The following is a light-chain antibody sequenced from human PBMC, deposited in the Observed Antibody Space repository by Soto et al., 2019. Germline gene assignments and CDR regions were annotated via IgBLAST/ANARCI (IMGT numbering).Light chain of an antibody. V-gene: IGLV2-14*01. J-gene: IGLJ3*02. Sequence: QSALTQPASVSGSPGQSITISCTGTSSDVGFYNYVSWYQQHPGKAPQLMIYEVSNRPSGVSNRFSGSKSGNTASLTISGLQAEDEAAYYCSSYSSSSTLVVFGGGTKVTVL. CDR1: SSDVGFYNY. CDR2: EVS. CDR3: SSYSSSSTLVV.